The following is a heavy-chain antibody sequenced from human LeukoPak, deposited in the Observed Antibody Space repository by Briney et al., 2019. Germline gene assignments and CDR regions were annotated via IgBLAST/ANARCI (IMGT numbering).Heavy chain of an antibody. J-gene: IGHJ3*02. Sequence: PGGSLRLSCVASGFTFSDYFMSWMRQAPGKVPEWVSYISSSGSNTNYADSVKGRFAISRDNAKDSLSLQMNSLRAEDTAVYYCARLYYYDSGIYAFDIWGQGTMVTVSS. CDR2: ISSSGSNT. CDR3: ARLYYYDSGIYAFDI. V-gene: IGHV3-11*06. CDR1: GFTFSDYF. D-gene: IGHD3-10*01.